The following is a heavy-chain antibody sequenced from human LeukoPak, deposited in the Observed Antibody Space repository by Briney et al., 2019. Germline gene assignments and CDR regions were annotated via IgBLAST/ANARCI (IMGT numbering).Heavy chain of an antibody. CDR2: IYYSGST. CDR3: ASEKVDDSSGYPKYNWFDP. Sequence: PSETLSLTCTVSGGSISSYYWSWIRQPPGKGLEWIGYIYYSGSTNYNPSLKSRVTISVDTSKNQFSLKLSSVTAADTAVYYCASEKVDDSSGYPKYNWFDPWGQGTLVTVSS. J-gene: IGHJ5*02. D-gene: IGHD3-22*01. V-gene: IGHV4-59*01. CDR1: GGSISSYY.